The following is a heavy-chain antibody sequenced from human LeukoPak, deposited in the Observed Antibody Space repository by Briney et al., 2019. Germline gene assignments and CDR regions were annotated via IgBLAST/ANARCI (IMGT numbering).Heavy chain of an antibody. CDR2: ISSSSGTI. CDR1: GFIFSNYN. J-gene: IGHJ4*02. Sequence: GGSLRLSCAASGFIFSNYNMNWVRQTPGKGLEWLSYISSSSGTIYYADSVKGRFTISGDNAKNSLYLQMNSLRAEDTAVYYCARALGYSYGSPVDYWGQGTRVTVSS. V-gene: IGHV3-48*01. D-gene: IGHD5-18*01. CDR3: ARALGYSYGSPVDY.